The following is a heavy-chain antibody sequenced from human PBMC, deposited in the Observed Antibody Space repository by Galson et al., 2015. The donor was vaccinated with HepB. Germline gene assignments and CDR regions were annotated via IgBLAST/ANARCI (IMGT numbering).Heavy chain of an antibody. V-gene: IGHV1-69*13. J-gene: IGHJ4*02. Sequence: SVKVSCKASGGTFSSYAISWVRQAPGQGLEWMGGIIPIFGIANYAQKFQGRVTITADESTSTAYMELSSLRSEDTAVYYCARAPCSGGSCYSKWGSFDYWGQGTLVTVSS. CDR1: GGTFSSYA. CDR3: ARAPCSGGSCYSKWGSFDY. CDR2: IIPIFGIA. D-gene: IGHD2-15*01.